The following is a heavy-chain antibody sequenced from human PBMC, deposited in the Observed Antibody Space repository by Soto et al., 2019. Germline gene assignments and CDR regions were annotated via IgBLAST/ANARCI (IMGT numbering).Heavy chain of an antibody. D-gene: IGHD6-13*01. Sequence: PSETLSLTCTVSGGSISSYYWSWIRQPAGKGLEWIGRIYTSGSTNYNPSLKSRVTMSVDTSKNQFSLKLSSVTAAATAVYYCARVRSSSSWSTRGNWFDPWGQGTLVTVSS. CDR2: IYTSGST. V-gene: IGHV4-4*07. CDR3: ARVRSSSSWSTRGNWFDP. CDR1: GGSISSYY. J-gene: IGHJ5*02.